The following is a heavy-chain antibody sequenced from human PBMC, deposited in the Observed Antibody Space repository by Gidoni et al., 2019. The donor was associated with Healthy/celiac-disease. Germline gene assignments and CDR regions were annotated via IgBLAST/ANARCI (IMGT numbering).Heavy chain of an antibody. CDR3: ARLGPSSEGRVSLSIAAAESYYYGMDV. J-gene: IGHJ6*02. D-gene: IGHD6-13*01. CDR2: IYPGDSDT. Sequence: EVQLVQSGAEVKKPGESLKISCKGSGYSFTSYWIGWVRQMPGKGLEWMGIIYPGDSDTRYSPSFQGQVTISADKSISTAYLQWSSLKASDTAMYYCARLGPSSEGRVSLSIAAAESYYYGMDVWGQGTTVTVSS. V-gene: IGHV5-51*03. CDR1: GYSFTSYW.